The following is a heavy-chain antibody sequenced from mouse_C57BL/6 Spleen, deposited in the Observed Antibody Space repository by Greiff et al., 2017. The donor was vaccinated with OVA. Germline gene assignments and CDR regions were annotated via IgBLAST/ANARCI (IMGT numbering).Heavy chain of an antibody. D-gene: IGHD3-2*02. CDR3: ARGGKAYWYFDV. J-gene: IGHJ1*03. CDR2: ISYDGSN. Sequence: EVHLVESGPGLVKPSQSLSLTCSVTGYSITSGYYWNWIRQFPGNKLEWMGYISYDGSNNYNPSLKNRISITRDTSKNQFFLKLNSVTTEDTATYYCARGGKAYWYFDVWGTGTTVTVSS. CDR1: GYSITSGYY. V-gene: IGHV3-6*01.